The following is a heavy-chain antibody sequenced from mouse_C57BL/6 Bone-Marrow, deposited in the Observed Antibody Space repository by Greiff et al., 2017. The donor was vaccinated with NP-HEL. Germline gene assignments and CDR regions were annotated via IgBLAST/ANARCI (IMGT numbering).Heavy chain of an antibody. V-gene: IGHV1-81*01. Sequence: QVQLQQSGAELARPGASVKLSCKASGYTFTSYGISWVKQRTGQGLEWIGEIYPRSGNTYYNEKFKGKATLTADKSSSTAYMELRSLTSEDSAVYFCARRAYYSNYGGDYWGQGTTLTVSS. J-gene: IGHJ2*01. CDR3: ARRAYYSNYGGDY. D-gene: IGHD2-5*01. CDR1: GYTFTSYG. CDR2: IYPRSGNT.